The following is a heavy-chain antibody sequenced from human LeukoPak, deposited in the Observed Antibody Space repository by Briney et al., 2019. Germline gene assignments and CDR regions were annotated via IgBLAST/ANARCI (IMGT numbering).Heavy chain of an antibody. D-gene: IGHD6-13*01. CDR3: ARWQQLVFLHIRFDP. V-gene: IGHV3-11*04. CDR2: ISSSGSTI. CDR1: GFTFSDYY. J-gene: IGHJ5*02. Sequence: GGSLRLSCAACGFTFSDYYMSWIRQAPGKGLGWVIFISSSGSTIYYADSLKDRFTISRDNAKNSLYLQMNSVRAEDTAVYYCARWQQLVFLHIRFDPWGQGTLVTVSS.